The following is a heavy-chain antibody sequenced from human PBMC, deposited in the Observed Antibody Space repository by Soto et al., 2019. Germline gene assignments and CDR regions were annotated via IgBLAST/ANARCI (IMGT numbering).Heavy chain of an antibody. Sequence: EVQLVESGGVVVQPGGSLRLSCAASGFTFDDYTMHWVRQAPGKGLEWVSLISWDGGSTYYADSVKGRFTISRDNSKNSLYLQMNSLRTEDTALYYCAKDRGSGNANGMDVWGQGTTVTVSS. CDR3: AKDRGSGNANGMDV. V-gene: IGHV3-43*01. CDR1: GFTFDDYT. J-gene: IGHJ6*02. CDR2: ISWDGGST. D-gene: IGHD6-19*01.